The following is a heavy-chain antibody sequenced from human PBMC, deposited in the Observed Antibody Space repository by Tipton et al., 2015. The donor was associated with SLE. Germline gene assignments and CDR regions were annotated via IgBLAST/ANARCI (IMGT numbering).Heavy chain of an antibody. D-gene: IGHD2-2*01. V-gene: IGHV3-43*01. CDR2: ISWDGGST. Sequence: SLRLSCAASGFTFDDYTMHWVRQAPGKGLEWVSLISWDGGSTYYADSVKGRFTISRDNSKNSLYLQMNSLRTEDTALYYCAKDSGYCSSTSCYTDAFDTWGQGTMVTVSS. J-gene: IGHJ3*02. CDR1: GFTFDDYT. CDR3: AKDSGYCSSTSCYTDAFDT.